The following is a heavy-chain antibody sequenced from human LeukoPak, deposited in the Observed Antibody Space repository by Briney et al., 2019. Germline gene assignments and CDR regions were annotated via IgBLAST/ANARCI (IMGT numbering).Heavy chain of an antibody. Sequence: RGASVKVSCKASGGTFSSYAISWVRQAPGQGLEWMGGIIPIFGTANYAQKFQGRVTITADESTSTAYMELSSLRSEDTAVYYCARVPAMVRSLDYWGQGTLVTVSS. CDR3: ARVPAMVRSLDY. CDR2: IIPIFGTA. CDR1: GGTFSSYA. D-gene: IGHD5-18*01. V-gene: IGHV1-69*13. J-gene: IGHJ4*02.